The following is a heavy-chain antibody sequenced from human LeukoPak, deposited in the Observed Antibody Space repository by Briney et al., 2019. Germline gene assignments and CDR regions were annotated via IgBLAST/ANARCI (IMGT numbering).Heavy chain of an antibody. CDR3: ARDLWAQQEGDGFDI. CDR1: GFTFSKYW. CDR2: INQDESEK. J-gene: IGHJ3*02. V-gene: IGHV3-7*03. D-gene: IGHD6-13*01. Sequence: HPGGSLRLSCAASGFTFSKYWMSWVRQAPGKGLEWVANINQDESEKKYVESAKGRFTISRDNTKNSLYLEMNSLTAEDTALYYCARDLWAQQEGDGFDIWGQGTMVTVSS.